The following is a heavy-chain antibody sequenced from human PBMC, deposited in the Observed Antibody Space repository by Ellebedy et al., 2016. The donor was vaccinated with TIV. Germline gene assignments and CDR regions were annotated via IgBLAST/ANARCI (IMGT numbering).Heavy chain of an antibody. Sequence: ASVKVSCXASGYTFTSYGISWVRQAPGQGLEWMGWIIAYNGNTNYAQKLQGRVTMTTDTSTSTAYMELRSLRSDDTAVYYCATIAVAGTDDYWGQGTLVTVSS. CDR1: GYTFTSYG. CDR3: ATIAVAGTDDY. V-gene: IGHV1-18*04. D-gene: IGHD6-19*01. J-gene: IGHJ4*02. CDR2: IIAYNGNT.